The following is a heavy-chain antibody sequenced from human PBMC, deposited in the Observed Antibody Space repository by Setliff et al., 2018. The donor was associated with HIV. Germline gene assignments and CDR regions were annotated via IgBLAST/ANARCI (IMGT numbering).Heavy chain of an antibody. D-gene: IGHD3-10*01. CDR3: ARFGVVRGLMDV. V-gene: IGHV1-3*01. CDR1: GYTFTSYA. CDR2: INAGNGDT. Sequence: GASVKVSCKASGYTFTSYAMHWVRQAPGQRLEWMGWINAGNGDTKYSQKFQGRVTITRDTSASTAYMELSSLRSEDTAVYYCARFGVVRGLMDVWGKGTTVTVSS. J-gene: IGHJ6*04.